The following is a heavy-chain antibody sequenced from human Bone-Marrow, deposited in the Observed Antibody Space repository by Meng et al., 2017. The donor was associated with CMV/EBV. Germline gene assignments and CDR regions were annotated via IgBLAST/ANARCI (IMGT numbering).Heavy chain of an antibody. Sequence: GSLRLSCTVSGGSISSSSYYWGWIRQPPGKGLEWIGSIYYSGSTYYNPSLKSRVTISVDTSKNQFSLKLSSVTAADTAVYYCARGSGVVVPAAIDYWGQGTTVTVSS. CDR2: IYYSGST. CDR3: ARGSGVVVPAAIDY. V-gene: IGHV4-39*07. J-gene: IGHJ4*03. D-gene: IGHD2-2*01. CDR1: GGSISSSSYY.